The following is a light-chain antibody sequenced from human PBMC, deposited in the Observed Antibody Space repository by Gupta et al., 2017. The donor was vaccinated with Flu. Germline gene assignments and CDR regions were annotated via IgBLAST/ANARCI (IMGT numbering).Light chain of an antibody. J-gene: IGLJ3*02. Sequence: TVTGTGKRDNVGSQGVYWYQQYPGHAPKLVSYDDNNRPSGISDRFSGSKSGNTASLTITGIQPADDGDYYCYAWDRDISALGFGGGTKLTVL. CDR3: YAWDRDISALG. CDR2: DDN. V-gene: IGLV10-54*04. CDR1: RDNVGSQG.